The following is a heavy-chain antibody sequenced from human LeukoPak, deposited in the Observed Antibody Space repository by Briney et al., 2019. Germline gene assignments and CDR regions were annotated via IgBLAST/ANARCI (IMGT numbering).Heavy chain of an antibody. V-gene: IGHV3-13*01. Sequence: PGGSLRLSCAASGFTFSSYDMHWVRHATGKGLEWVSAIGAAGDTYYPGSVKGRFTISRENAKNSLYLQMDSLRAGDTAVYYCARTQHRDLDDAFDIWGQGTMVTVSS. D-gene: IGHD2-21*02. CDR2: IGAAGDT. J-gene: IGHJ3*02. CDR3: ARTQHRDLDDAFDI. CDR1: GFTFSSYD.